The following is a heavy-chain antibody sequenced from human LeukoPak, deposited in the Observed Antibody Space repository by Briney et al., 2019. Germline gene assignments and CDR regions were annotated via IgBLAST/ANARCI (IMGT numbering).Heavy chain of an antibody. Sequence: ASVKVSCKVSGYTLTELSMHWVRQAPGKGLEWMGGFYPEDGETIYAQKFQGRVTMTEDTSTDTAYMELSSLRSEDTAVYYCATSYREYGDYERGPFDIWGQGTMVTVSS. V-gene: IGHV1-24*01. CDR1: GYTLTELS. CDR2: FYPEDGET. CDR3: ATSYREYGDYERGPFDI. D-gene: IGHD4-17*01. J-gene: IGHJ3*02.